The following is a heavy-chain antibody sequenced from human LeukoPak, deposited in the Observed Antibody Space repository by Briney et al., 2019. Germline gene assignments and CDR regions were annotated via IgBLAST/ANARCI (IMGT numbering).Heavy chain of an antibody. D-gene: IGHD6-19*01. CDR2: IYYSGST. CDR3: AGAVHGCFDY. V-gene: IGHV4-59*01. J-gene: IGHJ4*02. Sequence: SETLSLTCTVSGGSISSYYWSWIRQPPGKGLEWIGYIYYSGSTNYNPSLKSRVTISVDTSKNQFSLKLSSVTAADTAVYYCAGAVHGCFDYWGQGTLVTVSS. CDR1: GGSISSYY.